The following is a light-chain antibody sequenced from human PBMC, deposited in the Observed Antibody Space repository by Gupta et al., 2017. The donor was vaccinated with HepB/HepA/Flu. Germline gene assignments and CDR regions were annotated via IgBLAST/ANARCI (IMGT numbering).Light chain of an antibody. CDR2: DAS. Sequence: DIQMTQSPSSLSASVGDRVTITCQASQDISKYLISHHQKPGKTPKFLISDASNLETGVPSRFSGSGFGTDFTFTISSRQPEDSAAYYCQQCDNVPRWRLSQGTKVEIK. J-gene: IGKJ1*01. CDR1: QDISKY. CDR3: QQCDNVPRWR. V-gene: IGKV1-33*01.